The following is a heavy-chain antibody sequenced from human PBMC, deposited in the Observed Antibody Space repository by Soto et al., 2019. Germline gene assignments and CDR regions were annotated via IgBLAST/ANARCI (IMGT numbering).Heavy chain of an antibody. Sequence: QVQLQESGPGLVKPSETLSLTCTVSGGSISSYYWSWIRQPPGKGLEWIGYIYYSGSTNYNPSLERRVTISVDTSKNPFSLKLSSVTAADTAVYYCAREAYSSGWYDYWGQGTLVTVSS. CDR3: AREAYSSGWYDY. CDR1: GGSISSYY. V-gene: IGHV4-59*01. D-gene: IGHD6-19*01. CDR2: IYYSGST. J-gene: IGHJ4*02.